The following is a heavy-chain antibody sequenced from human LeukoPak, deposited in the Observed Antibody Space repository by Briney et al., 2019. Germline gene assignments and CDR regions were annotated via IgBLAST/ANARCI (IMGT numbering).Heavy chain of an antibody. J-gene: IGHJ4*02. CDR1: GFTFSSYG. CDR2: ISGSGGST. Sequence: GGSLRLSCAASGFTFSSYGMNWVRQAPGKGLEWVSAISGSGGSTYYADSVKGRFTISRDNSKNTLYLQMNSLRAEDTAVYYCAKDPYYDILSQFDYWGQGTLVTVSS. V-gene: IGHV3-23*01. D-gene: IGHD3-9*01. CDR3: AKDPYYDILSQFDY.